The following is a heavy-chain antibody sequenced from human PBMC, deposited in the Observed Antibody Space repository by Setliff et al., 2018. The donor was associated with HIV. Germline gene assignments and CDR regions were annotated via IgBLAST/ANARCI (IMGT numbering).Heavy chain of an antibody. CDR1: GFTFSSYW. D-gene: IGHD3-3*01. V-gene: IGHV3-7*01. Sequence: PGGSLRLSCAASGFTFSSYWMNWVRQAPGKGLEWVANIKQDGREKYYVDSVKGRFTISRDNAKNSLYLQMNSLGAEDTAVYYCARRVPHNFWSGYFEDYYYYAMDVWGQGTTVTVSS. CDR2: IKQDGREK. J-gene: IGHJ6*02. CDR3: ARRVPHNFWSGYFEDYYYYAMDV.